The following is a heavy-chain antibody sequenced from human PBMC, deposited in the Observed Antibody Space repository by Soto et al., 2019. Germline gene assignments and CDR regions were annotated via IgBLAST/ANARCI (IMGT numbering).Heavy chain of an antibody. CDR1: GGTFSSYA. CDR2: IIPIFGTA. Sequence: ASVKVSCKASGGTFSSYAISWVRQAPGQGLEWMGGIIPIFGTANYAQKFQGRVTITADESTSTAYMELSSLRSEDTAVYYCATPPGRAARNYCYYGMDVWGQGTTVTVSS. V-gene: IGHV1-69*13. D-gene: IGHD6-6*01. CDR3: ATPPGRAARNYCYYGMDV. J-gene: IGHJ6*02.